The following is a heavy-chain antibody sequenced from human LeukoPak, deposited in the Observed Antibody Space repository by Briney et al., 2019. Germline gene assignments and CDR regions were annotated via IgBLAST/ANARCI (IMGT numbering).Heavy chain of an antibody. Sequence: PGGSLRLSCAASGFTFSNYAMNWVRQAPGKGLHRVSALSGSGGSTYYADSVKGRFTISRDNSKNTLYLQMNSLRAEDTAVYYCAKVSCSSTSCYRFYYYGMDVWGQGTTVTVSS. V-gene: IGHV3-23*01. CDR3: AKVSCSSTSCYRFYYYGMDV. J-gene: IGHJ6*02. D-gene: IGHD2-2*01. CDR2: LSGSGGST. CDR1: GFTFSNYA.